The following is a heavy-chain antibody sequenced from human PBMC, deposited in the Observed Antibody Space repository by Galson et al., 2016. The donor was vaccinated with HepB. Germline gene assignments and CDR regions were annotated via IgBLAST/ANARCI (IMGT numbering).Heavy chain of an antibody. V-gene: IGHV3-23*01. Sequence: SLRLSCAASGFTFSSYAMSWVRQAPGRGLHWVSTVRGGGESTYYADSVRGRFAISADYSKNTLFLQMNSLRGDDTAVYYCAKGREYGSGTPMPYDAFDTWGQGTPVTVSS. J-gene: IGHJ3*02. D-gene: IGHD3-10*01. CDR3: AKGREYGSGTPMPYDAFDT. CDR1: GFTFSSYA. CDR2: VRGGGEST.